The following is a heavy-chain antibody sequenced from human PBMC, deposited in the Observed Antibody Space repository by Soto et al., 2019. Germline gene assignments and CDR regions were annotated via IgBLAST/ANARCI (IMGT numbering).Heavy chain of an antibody. V-gene: IGHV1-8*01. CDR2: MNPNSGNT. CDR3: ARDGSTSYYYYYYYMDV. Sequence: ASVKVSCKASGYTFTSYDINWVRQATGQGLERMGWMNPNSGNTGYAQKLQGRVTMTRNTSISTAYMELSSLRSEDTAVYYCARDGSTSYYYYYYYMDVWGKGTTVTVSS. J-gene: IGHJ6*03. CDR1: GYTFTSYD. D-gene: IGHD2-2*01.